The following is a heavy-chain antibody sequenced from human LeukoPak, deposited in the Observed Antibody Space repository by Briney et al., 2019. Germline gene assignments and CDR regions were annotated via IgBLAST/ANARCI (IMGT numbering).Heavy chain of an antibody. V-gene: IGHV4-4*09. CDR2: IYTSGST. Sequence: SETLSLTCTVSGGSISSYYWSWIRQPPGKGLEWIWYIYTSGSTNYNPSLKSRVTISVATSQNQFTLKLSSVTAADTAVYYWARARPYYYDSSGYEAFDIWGQGTMVTVSS. J-gene: IGHJ3*02. CDR1: GGSISSYY. D-gene: IGHD3-22*01. CDR3: ARARPYYYDSSGYEAFDI.